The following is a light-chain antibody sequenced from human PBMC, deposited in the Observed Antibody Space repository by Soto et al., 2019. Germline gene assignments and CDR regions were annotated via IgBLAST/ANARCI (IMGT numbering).Light chain of an antibody. CDR3: QQYNYWVT. CDR2: AAS. Sequence: EIVMTQSPATLSVSPGERATLSCRASQSVTSNLAWYQQKPGQAPRLLIYAASTRANGIPARFSGSGSGTEFTLPISSLQSEDSAVYYCQQYNYWVTFGGGTKVEIK. V-gene: IGKV3-15*01. CDR1: QSVTSN. J-gene: IGKJ4*01.